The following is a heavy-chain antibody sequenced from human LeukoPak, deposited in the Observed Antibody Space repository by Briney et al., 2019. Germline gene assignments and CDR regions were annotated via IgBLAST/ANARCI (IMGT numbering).Heavy chain of an antibody. J-gene: IGHJ4*02. CDR1: GFTFSSYG. D-gene: IGHD6-13*01. CDR2: ISYDGSNK. V-gene: IGHV3-30*18. Sequence: GGSLRLSCAASGFTFSSYGMHWVRQAPGKGLEWVAVISYDGSNKYYADSVKGRFTISRDNSKNTLYLQMNSLRAEDTAVYYCAKDLRWGFGSSWSLDYWGQGTLVTVSS. CDR3: AKDLRWGFGSSWSLDY.